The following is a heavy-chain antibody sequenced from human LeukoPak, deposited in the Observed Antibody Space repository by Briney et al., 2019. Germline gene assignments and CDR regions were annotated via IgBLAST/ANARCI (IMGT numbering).Heavy chain of an antibody. Sequence: ASVKASCKASGYTFTKNFLHWVRQAPGQGLEWMGWINPNDGGTPYAQKFQGRVTMTTDTSIATAYMEMSTLTSDDTAVYYCARDDYGDLQYFENWGQGTLVTVSS. CDR3: ARDDYGDLQYFEN. CDR2: INPNDGGT. CDR1: GYTFTKNF. J-gene: IGHJ4*02. D-gene: IGHD4-17*01. V-gene: IGHV1-2*02.